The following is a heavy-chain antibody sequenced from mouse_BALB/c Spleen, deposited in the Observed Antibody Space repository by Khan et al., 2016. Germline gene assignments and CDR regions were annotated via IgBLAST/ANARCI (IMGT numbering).Heavy chain of an antibody. Sequence: EVELVESGGGLVQPGGSLKLSCAASGFTFSTYGMSWVRQTPDKRLELVATINSNGGSTYYPDSVKGRFTISRDNAKNNLYLQMSSLKSEDTAMYYCARENYRYYFDYWGQGTTLTVSS. CDR3: ARENYRYYFDY. CDR1: GFTFSTYG. V-gene: IGHV5-6-3*01. J-gene: IGHJ2*01. CDR2: INSNGGST. D-gene: IGHD2-14*01.